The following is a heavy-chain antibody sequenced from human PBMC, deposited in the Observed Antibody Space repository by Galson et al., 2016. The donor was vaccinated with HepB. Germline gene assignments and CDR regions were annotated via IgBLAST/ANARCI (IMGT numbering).Heavy chain of an antibody. CDR1: GGSISSGDYY. CDR3: ARVGVMVPAAIPYFDY. V-gene: IGHV4-31*03. J-gene: IGHJ4*02. Sequence: TLSLTCTVSGGSISSGDYYWSWIRQHPGKGLEWIGYIYYSGSTYYNPSLKSRVTISVDTSKNQFSLKLSSVTAADTAVYYCARVGVMVPAAIPYFDYWGQGTLVTVSS. D-gene: IGHD2-2*01. CDR2: IYYSGST.